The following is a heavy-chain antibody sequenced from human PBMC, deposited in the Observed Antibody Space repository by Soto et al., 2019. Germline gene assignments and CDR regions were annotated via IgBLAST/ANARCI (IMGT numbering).Heavy chain of an antibody. CDR2: IYYSGST. J-gene: IGHJ4*02. Sequence: QVQLQESGPGLVKPSQTLSVTCTVSGGSVSNGAYYWSWIRQPPGKGLEWIGYIYYSGSTYYKPSLNSRVTMSFDTSENQFSLKLSSVTDADTAMYYCATESSGSSPLHFDFWGQGTLVTVSS. V-gene: IGHV4-30-4*01. CDR1: GGSVSNGAYY. D-gene: IGHD3-22*01. CDR3: ATESSGSSPLHFDF.